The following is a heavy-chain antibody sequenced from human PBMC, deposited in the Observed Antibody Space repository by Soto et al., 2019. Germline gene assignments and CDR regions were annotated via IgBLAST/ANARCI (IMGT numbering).Heavy chain of an antibody. D-gene: IGHD4-17*01. CDR1: GFTFSTHT. J-gene: IGHJ4*02. Sequence: GGSLRLSCAASGFTFSTHTMSWVRQAPGKGLEWVSVISGITGNTYYADSVKGRFTISRDNSKNTLFLQMDSLRVDDTAVYYCASPHDYGDWSPGYWGQGTLVTVSS. CDR2: ISGITGNT. CDR3: ASPHDYGDWSPGY. V-gene: IGHV3-23*01.